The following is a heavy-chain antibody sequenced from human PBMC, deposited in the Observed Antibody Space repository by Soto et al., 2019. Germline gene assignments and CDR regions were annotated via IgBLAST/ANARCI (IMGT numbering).Heavy chain of an antibody. V-gene: IGHV4-59*01. CDR1: GGSISSYY. J-gene: IGHJ3*02. D-gene: IGHD4-4*01. CDR2: IYYSGST. Sequence: SETLSLTCTVSGGSISSYYWSWIRRPPGKGLEWIGYIYYSGSTNYNPSLKSRVTISVDTSKNQFSLKLSSVTAADTAVYYCARDSSKRRAFDIWGQGTMVTVSS. CDR3: ARDSSKRRAFDI.